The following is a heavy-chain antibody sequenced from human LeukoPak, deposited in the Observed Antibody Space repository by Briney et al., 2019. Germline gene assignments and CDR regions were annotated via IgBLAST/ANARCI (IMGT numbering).Heavy chain of an antibody. J-gene: IGHJ4*02. CDR1: GFTFSSYA. CDR3: ARDGLQSPALTPSALDY. CDR2: ISYDGSNK. D-gene: IGHD1-14*01. V-gene: IGHV3-30-3*01. Sequence: GGSLRLSCAASGFTFSSYAMHWVRQAPGKGLEWVAVISYDGSNKYYADSVKGRFTISRDNSKNTLYLQMNSLRAEDTAVYYCARDGLQSPALTPSALDYWGQGTLVTVSS.